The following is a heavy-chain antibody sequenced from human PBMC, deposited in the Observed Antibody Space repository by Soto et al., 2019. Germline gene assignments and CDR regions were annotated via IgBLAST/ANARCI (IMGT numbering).Heavy chain of an antibody. J-gene: IGHJ5*02. CDR2: IHAGNGDT. CDR1: GYTFSTYA. D-gene: IGHD2-2*01. V-gene: IGHV1-3*01. CDR3: ARVPRYTSVIVEVPAVMFEDWFVP. Sequence: QVQLVQSGAEVKKPGASVKVSCKASGYTFSTYAVQCVRQAPGQSLEWIGWIHAGNGDTKYSQKFHDRVTITRDTSESTTYMELTSLRSQDTAVSYCARVPRYTSVIVEVPAVMFEDWFVPWGQGTLVTVSS.